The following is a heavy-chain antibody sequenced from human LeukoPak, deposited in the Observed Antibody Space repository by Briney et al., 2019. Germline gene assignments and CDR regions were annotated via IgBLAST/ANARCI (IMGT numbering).Heavy chain of an antibody. D-gene: IGHD6-13*01. CDR3: ASSSWSGSYFDY. V-gene: IGHV4-38-2*01. J-gene: IGHJ4*02. CDR2: IFYSESSP. Sequence: LETLSLTCAVSGYSICSGYYWAWIRPPPGKGLEWIGSIFYSESSPYYNPSLKSRVTISLDTSKNQFSLKVKSVTAADTAVYYCASSSWSGSYFDYWGQGTLVTVSS. CDR1: GYSICSGYY.